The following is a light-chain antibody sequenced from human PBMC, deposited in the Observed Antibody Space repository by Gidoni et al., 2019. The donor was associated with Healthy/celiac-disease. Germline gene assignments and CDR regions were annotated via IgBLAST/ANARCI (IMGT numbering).Light chain of an antibody. CDR1: QSIRSY. J-gene: IGKJ1*01. V-gene: IGKV1-39*01. Sequence: DIQMTQSPSSLSASVGDRVTITCRASQSIRSYLNWYQQKPGKAPKLLIYAASSLQSGVPSRFSGSGAWTDFTLTISSLQPEDFATYYCQQSYSTPPTFGQGTKVEIK. CDR2: AAS. CDR3: QQSYSTPPT.